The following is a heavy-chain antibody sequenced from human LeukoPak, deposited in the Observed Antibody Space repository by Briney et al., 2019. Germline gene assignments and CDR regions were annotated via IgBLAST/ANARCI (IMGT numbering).Heavy chain of an antibody. Sequence: GGSLRLSCAASGFNVSSNYMSWARQAPGKGLEWVSVIYSGGSTYYADSVKGRFTISRDNSKNTLYLQMNSLGAEDTAVYYCARGDCSSTSCYYYYYYGMDFWGKGTTVTVSS. J-gene: IGHJ6*04. CDR3: ARGDCSSTSCYYYYYYGMDF. CDR1: GFNVSSNY. D-gene: IGHD2-2*01. V-gene: IGHV3-53*01. CDR2: IYSGGST.